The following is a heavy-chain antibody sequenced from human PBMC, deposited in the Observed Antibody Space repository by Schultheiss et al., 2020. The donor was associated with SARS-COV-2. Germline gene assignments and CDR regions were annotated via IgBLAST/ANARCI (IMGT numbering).Heavy chain of an antibody. CDR1: GYIFTSYW. CDR2: IYPGDSDT. D-gene: IGHD6-19*01. V-gene: IGHV5-51*01. CDR3: ARSETGISGWYDY. J-gene: IGHJ4*02. Sequence: GGSLRLSCKGSGYIFTSYWIGWVRQMPGKGLEWMGIIYPGDSDTRYSPSFQGQVTISADKSITTAYLQWSSLKASDTAIYYCARSETGISGWYDYWGQGTLVTVSS.